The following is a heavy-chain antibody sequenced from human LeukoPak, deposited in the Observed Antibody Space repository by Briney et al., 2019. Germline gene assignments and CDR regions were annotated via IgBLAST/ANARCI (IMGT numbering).Heavy chain of an antibody. Sequence: PAETLTLTCTASGSSISSYYWRWIRQPAGKGLEWIALIYTSGSTNYNPSLKRRVTMSVDTSKNQFSLKLSSVTAADTAVYYCAREYTDPSYYMAVWGKGTTVTVSS. V-gene: IGHV4-4*07. CDR2: IYTSGST. CDR3: AREYTDPSYYMAV. J-gene: IGHJ6*03. CDR1: GSSISSYY. D-gene: IGHD2-2*02.